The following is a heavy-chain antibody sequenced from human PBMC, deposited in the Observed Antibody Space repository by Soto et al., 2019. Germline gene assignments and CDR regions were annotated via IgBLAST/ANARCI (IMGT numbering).Heavy chain of an antibody. D-gene: IGHD3-3*01. CDR3: ARSKDFWSGYYYYFDY. Sequence: SETLSLTCAVYGGSFSGYYWSWIRQPPGKGLEWIGEINHSGSTNYNPSLKSRVTISVDTSKNQFSLKLSSVTAADTAVYYCARSKDFWSGYYYYFDYWGQGTLVTVSS. CDR2: INHSGST. V-gene: IGHV4-34*01. CDR1: GGSFSGYY. J-gene: IGHJ4*02.